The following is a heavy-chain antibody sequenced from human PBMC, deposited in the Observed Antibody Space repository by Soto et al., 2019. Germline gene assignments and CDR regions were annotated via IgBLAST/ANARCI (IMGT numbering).Heavy chain of an antibody. J-gene: IGHJ6*02. CDR1: GFSLSTSGVG. Sequence: QITLKESGPTLVKPTQTLTLTCTFSGFSLSTSGVGVGWIRQPPGKALEWLALLYWNDDKRYSPSLKSRLTTPKDTSKNQVVRTMTNMDPVDTATYSCAHTRHVVPDARGGYYYYYGMDVWGQGSTVTVSS. V-gene: IGHV2-5*01. D-gene: IGHD2-2*01. CDR3: AHTRHVVPDARGGYYYYYGMDV. CDR2: LYWNDDK.